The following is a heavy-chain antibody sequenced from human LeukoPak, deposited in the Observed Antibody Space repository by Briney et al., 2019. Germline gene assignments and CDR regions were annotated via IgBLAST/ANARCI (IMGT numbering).Heavy chain of an antibody. CDR3: TRYNNDHFDY. CDR2: IAYDGSRA. Sequence: GGSLRLSCAASGFTFSSYAMSWFRQTPGKGQEWVAVIAYDGSRAFYADSVKGRFTISRDNSKNTMSVQMDDLRAEDTAVYYCTRYNNDHFDYWGQGTLVTVSS. J-gene: IGHJ4*02. CDR1: GFTFSSYA. V-gene: IGHV3-33*08. D-gene: IGHD1-14*01.